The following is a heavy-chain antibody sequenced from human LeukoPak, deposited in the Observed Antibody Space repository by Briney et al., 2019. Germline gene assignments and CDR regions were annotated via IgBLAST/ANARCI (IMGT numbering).Heavy chain of an antibody. CDR3: ARDSVVVPAAAYYYYKDV. CDR1: GYTFTSYG. V-gene: IGHV1-18*01. J-gene: IGHJ6*03. D-gene: IGHD2-2*01. CDR2: ISAYNGNT. Sequence: ASVKVSCKASGYTFTSYGITWVRQAPGQGLEWMGWISAYNGNTNYAQKFQGRVTMTTDTSTSTAYMELRSLRSDDTAVYYCARDSVVVPAAAYYYYKDVWGKGTTVTVSS.